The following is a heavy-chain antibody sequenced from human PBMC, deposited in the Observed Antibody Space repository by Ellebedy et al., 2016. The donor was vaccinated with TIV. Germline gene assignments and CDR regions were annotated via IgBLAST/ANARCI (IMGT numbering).Heavy chain of an antibody. CDR1: GYTFTGYY. D-gene: IGHD3-10*01. CDR2: INPNSGGT. J-gene: IGHJ5*02. V-gene: IGHV1-2*02. Sequence: ASVKVSXKASGYTFTGYYMHWVRQAPGQGLEWMGWINPNSGGTNYAQKFQGRVTMTRDTSISTAYMELSRLRSDDTAVYYCARERITMVRGVKRNWFDPWGQGTLVTVSS. CDR3: ARERITMVRGVKRNWFDP.